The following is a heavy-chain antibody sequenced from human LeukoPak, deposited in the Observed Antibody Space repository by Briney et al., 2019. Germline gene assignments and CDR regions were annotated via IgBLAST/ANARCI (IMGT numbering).Heavy chain of an antibody. CDR1: GGSFSGYY. Sequence: SETLSLTCAVYGGSFSGYYWSWIRQPPGKGLEWIGEINHSGSTNYNPSLKSRVTISVDTSKNQFSLKLSSVTAADTAVYYCARGLNYDILTGYYYYWFDPWGQGTLVTVSS. D-gene: IGHD3-9*01. CDR2: INHSGST. J-gene: IGHJ5*02. CDR3: ARGLNYDILTGYYYYWFDP. V-gene: IGHV4-34*01.